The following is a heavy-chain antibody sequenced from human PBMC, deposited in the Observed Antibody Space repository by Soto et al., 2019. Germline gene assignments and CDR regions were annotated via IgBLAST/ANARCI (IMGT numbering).Heavy chain of an antibody. Sequence: ASVKVSCKASGYTFTGYYMHWVRQAPGQGLEWMGWINPNSGGTNYAQKFQGRVTMTRDTSISTAYMELSRLGSDDTAAYCCARDRSKVAATLRYYYYGKDVWGQGTTVTVSS. CDR2: INPNSGGT. J-gene: IGHJ6*02. V-gene: IGHV1-2*02. CDR3: ARDRSKVAATLRYYYYGKDV. D-gene: IGHD2-15*01. CDR1: GYTFTGYY.